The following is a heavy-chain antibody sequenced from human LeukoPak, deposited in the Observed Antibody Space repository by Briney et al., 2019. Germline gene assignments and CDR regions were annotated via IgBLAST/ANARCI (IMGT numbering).Heavy chain of an antibody. CDR3: TRDLGVYDFWSGYPTGYYFDY. CDR2: IRSKAYGGTT. J-gene: IGHJ4*02. V-gene: IGHV3-49*03. Sequence: PGGSLRLSCTASGFTFGDYAMSWFRQAPGKGLEWVGFIRSKAYGGTTGYAASVKGRFTISRDDSKSIAYLQMNSLKTEDTAVYYCTRDLGVYDFWSGYPTGYYFDYWGQGTLVTVSS. D-gene: IGHD3-3*01. CDR1: GFTFGDYA.